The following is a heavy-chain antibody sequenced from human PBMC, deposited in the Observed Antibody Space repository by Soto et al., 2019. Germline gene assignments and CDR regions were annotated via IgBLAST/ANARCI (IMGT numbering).Heavy chain of an antibody. CDR2: ISYDGIKE. D-gene: IGHD3-16*02. V-gene: IGHV3-30*07. J-gene: IGHJ4*02. CDR3: ARDRLRFGKLSLIGYFDY. CDR1: GFTFTSYA. Sequence: QVQLVESGGSVVQPGRSLRLSCEASGFTFTSYALHWVRQAPGKGLEWVAVISYDGIKEYYADSVKGRFTISRDNSKNSLFLQMSSLRVEDTAVYYCARDRLRFGKLSLIGYFDYWGQGTLVTVSS.